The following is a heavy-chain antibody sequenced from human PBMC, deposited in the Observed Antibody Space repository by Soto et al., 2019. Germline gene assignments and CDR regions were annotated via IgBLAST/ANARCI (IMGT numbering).Heavy chain of an antibody. Sequence: SETLSLTSTGSGGSISSYYWSWSRQPPGKGLEWVGYIYYSGSTNYNPSLKSRVTILVDTSKNQFSLKLSSVTAADTAVYYCACSSSRTYFDYWGQGTLVTVSS. J-gene: IGHJ4*02. D-gene: IGHD6-13*01. CDR1: GGSISSYY. CDR2: IYYSGST. CDR3: ACSSSRTYFDY. V-gene: IGHV4-59*01.